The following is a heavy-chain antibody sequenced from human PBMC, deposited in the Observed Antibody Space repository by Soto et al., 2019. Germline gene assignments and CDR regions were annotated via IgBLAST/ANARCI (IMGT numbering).Heavy chain of an antibody. D-gene: IGHD5-12*01. CDR3: ARLGDGYNWIDY. V-gene: IGHV4-39*01. CDR2: IYYSGRT. Sequence: QLQLQESGPGLVKPSETLSLTCTVSGVSISSSSYYWGLIRQPPGKGLEWIGRIYYSGRTYYNPSLKSRVILTLYTSKHRLSLKLRFVTAADTAVYYYARLGDGYNWIDYWGQRTLFTVSS. CDR1: GVSISSSSYY. J-gene: IGHJ4*02.